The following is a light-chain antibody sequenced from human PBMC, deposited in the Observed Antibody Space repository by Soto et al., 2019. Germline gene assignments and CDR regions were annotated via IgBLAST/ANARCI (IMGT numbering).Light chain of an antibody. CDR3: QQYNNWPWT. J-gene: IGKJ1*01. Sequence: EIVLTQSPGTLSLSPGETATLSCRASQSVSSTYLAWYQQKPGQAPRLLIHGAFTRATGIPARFSGSGSGTEFTLTISTLQSEDFAVYYCQQYNNWPWTFGQGTKVDIK. CDR1: QSVSSTY. CDR2: GAF. V-gene: IGKV3-15*01.